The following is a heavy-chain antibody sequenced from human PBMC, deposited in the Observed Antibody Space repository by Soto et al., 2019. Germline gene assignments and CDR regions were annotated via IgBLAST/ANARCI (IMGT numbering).Heavy chain of an antibody. CDR3: ARVNPKTPFDY. V-gene: IGHV4-30-4*01. CDR1: GGSISSGDYY. J-gene: IGHJ4*02. CDR2: IYYSGST. Sequence: ASETLSLTCTVSGGSISSGDYYWSWIRQPPGKGLEWIGYIYYSGSTYYNPSLKSRVTISVDTSKNQFSLKLSSVTAADTAVYYCARVNPKTPFDYWGQGTLVTVSS.